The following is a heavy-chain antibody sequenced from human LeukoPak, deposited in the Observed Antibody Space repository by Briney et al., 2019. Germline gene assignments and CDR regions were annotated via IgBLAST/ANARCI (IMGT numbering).Heavy chain of an antibody. D-gene: IGHD5-18*01. CDR3: ARHPRAMGIQLWSSRVPYYYYYMDV. V-gene: IGHV3-23*01. CDR1: GFTFSIYG. J-gene: IGHJ6*03. CDR2: ISCIGGST. Sequence: GGSLRLSCAASGFTFSIYGMSWVRQAPGKGLEWVSAISCIGGSTYYADSVKGRFTISRDNSKNTLYLQMHSLRAEDTAVYYCARHPRAMGIQLWSSRVPYYYYYMDVWGKGTTVTVSS.